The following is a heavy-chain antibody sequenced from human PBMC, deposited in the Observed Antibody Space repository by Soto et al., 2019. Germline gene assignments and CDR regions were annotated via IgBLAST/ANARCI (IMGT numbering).Heavy chain of an antibody. Sequence: QVQLVESGGGVVQPGRSLRLSCAASGFAFRSYGMHWVRQAPGKGLEWVALISYDGSNKYSADSVKGRFTISRDNSKNTLYLQMNGLRAEDTAVYYCAKVLPDDFWSGSPLVGMDVWGQGTTVTVSS. V-gene: IGHV3-30*18. J-gene: IGHJ6*02. CDR3: AKVLPDDFWSGSPLVGMDV. D-gene: IGHD3-3*01. CDR1: GFAFRSYG. CDR2: ISYDGSNK.